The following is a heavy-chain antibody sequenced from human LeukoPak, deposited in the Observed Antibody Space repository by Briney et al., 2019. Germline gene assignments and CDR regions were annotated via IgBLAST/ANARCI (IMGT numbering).Heavy chain of an antibody. V-gene: IGHV1-69*02. D-gene: IGHD5-24*01. Sequence: SSVKVSCKASGGTFSSYTISWVRQAPGQGLEWMGRIIPILGIANYAQKFQGRVTITADNSTSTAYMELSSLRSEDTAVYYCARVPGRDGYNFFSWGQGTLVTVSS. CDR3: ARVPGRDGYNFFS. J-gene: IGHJ4*02. CDR1: GGTFSSYT. CDR2: IIPILGIA.